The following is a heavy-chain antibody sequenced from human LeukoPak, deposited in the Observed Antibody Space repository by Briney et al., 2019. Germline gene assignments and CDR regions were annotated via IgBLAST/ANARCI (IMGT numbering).Heavy chain of an antibody. CDR3: ARGRGTVTTSDLDY. D-gene: IGHD4-17*01. J-gene: IGHJ4*02. CDR2: ISSSSSYI. V-gene: IGHV3-21*04. CDR1: GFTFSSYS. Sequence: GGSLRLSCAASGFTFSSYSMNWVRQAPGQGLEWASSISSSSSYIYYADSVKGRFTISRDNAKNSLYLQMNSLRAEDTALYYCARGRGTVTTSDLDYWGQGTLVTVSS.